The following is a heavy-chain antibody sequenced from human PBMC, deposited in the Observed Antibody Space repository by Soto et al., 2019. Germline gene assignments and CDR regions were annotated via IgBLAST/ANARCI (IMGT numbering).Heavy chain of an antibody. CDR2: ISGSGGST. D-gene: IGHD3-10*01. Sequence: GGSLRLSCAASGFTFSSYAMSWVRQAPGKGLEWVSAISGSGGSTYYADSVKGRFTISRDNSKNTLYLQMNSLRAEDTAVYYCAKDRRYYYGSGSYYNDWFDPWGQGTLVTVS. CDR3: AKDRRYYYGSGSYYNDWFDP. J-gene: IGHJ5*02. V-gene: IGHV3-23*01. CDR1: GFTFSSYA.